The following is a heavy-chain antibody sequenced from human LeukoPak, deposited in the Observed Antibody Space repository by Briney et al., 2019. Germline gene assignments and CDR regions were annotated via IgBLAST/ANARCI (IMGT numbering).Heavy chain of an antibody. CDR3: GRMDAFGGVIADDY. D-gene: IGHD3-16*02. CDR1: GYTFTSYG. J-gene: IGHJ4*02. CDR2: ISAYNGNT. V-gene: IGHV1-18*01. Sequence: ASVKVSCKASGYTFTSYGISWVRQAPGQGLEWMGWISAYNGNTNYAQKLQGRVTMTTDTSTSTAYMELRSLRSDDTAVYYCGRMDAFGGVIADDYWGQGTLVTVSS.